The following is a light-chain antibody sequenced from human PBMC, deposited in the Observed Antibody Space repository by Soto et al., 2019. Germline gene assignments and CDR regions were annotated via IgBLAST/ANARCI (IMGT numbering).Light chain of an antibody. Sequence: DIPMTQSPSSLSASVGDRVTITCRASQSIANYLNWYHQKPGKAPKVLIYAASSLQSGVPSRFSGSGSATDFTLTISSLQPDDSGTYFCQQSYSFPWTFGQGTKVVIK. CDR2: AAS. CDR1: QSIANY. V-gene: IGKV1-39*01. J-gene: IGKJ1*01. CDR3: QQSYSFPWT.